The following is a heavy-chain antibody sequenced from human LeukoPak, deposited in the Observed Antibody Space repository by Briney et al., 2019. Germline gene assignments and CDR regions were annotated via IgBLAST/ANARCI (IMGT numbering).Heavy chain of an antibody. CDR3: ARGAPTTRIVAGRFDY. V-gene: IGHV1-46*01. CDR1: GYSLTNYY. Sequence: GAPVKVSCKAFGYSLTNYYVHWVRQAPGQGLEWMGEINPSGGSTSYAQKFQGRITVTRDTYASTVYMDLSSLRSEDTATYYCARGAPTTRIVAGRFDYWGQGSLLTVAS. D-gene: IGHD5-12*01. CDR2: INPSGGST. J-gene: IGHJ4*02.